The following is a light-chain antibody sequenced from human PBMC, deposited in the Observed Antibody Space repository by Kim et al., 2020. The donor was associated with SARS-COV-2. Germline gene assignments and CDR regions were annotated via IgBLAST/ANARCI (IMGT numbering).Light chain of an antibody. Sequence: SSELTQDPAVSVALGQTVRITCQGDSLRSYYASWYQQKPGQAPVLVIYGKNNRPSGIPDRFSGSSSGNTASLTITGAQAEDEADYYCNSRDSSGNHQVVFGGGTQLT. CDR2: GKN. CDR1: SLRSYY. V-gene: IGLV3-19*01. CDR3: NSRDSSGNHQVV. J-gene: IGLJ2*01.